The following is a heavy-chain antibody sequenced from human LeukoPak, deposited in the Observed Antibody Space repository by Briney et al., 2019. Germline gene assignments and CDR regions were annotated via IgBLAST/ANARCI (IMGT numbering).Heavy chain of an antibody. D-gene: IGHD4-23*01. V-gene: IGHV3-21*01. CDR3: ASDRGYSSFDY. CDR2: INSNSVYM. J-gene: IGHJ4*02. CDR1: GFTLRTSA. Sequence: GGSLRLSCAASGFTLRTSAFSWVRQAPGKGLEWVSSINSNSVYMYYADSVKGRFTISRDNAKNSLFLQMNSLRVEDTAVYYCASDRGYSSFDYWGQGTLVTVSS.